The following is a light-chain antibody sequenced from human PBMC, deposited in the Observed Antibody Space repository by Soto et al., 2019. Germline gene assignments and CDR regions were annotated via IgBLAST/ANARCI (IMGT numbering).Light chain of an antibody. CDR1: SSDVGGYDY. CDR2: EVN. CDR3: SSFTSSSTQV. Sequence: QSALTQPASVSGSLGQSITISCTGTSSDVGGYDYVSWYRQHPGKVPKLIIYEVNKRPSGVSNRFSGSKSANTASLTISGLQADDEADYYCSSFTSSSTQVFGGGTKLPS. J-gene: IGLJ3*02. V-gene: IGLV2-14*01.